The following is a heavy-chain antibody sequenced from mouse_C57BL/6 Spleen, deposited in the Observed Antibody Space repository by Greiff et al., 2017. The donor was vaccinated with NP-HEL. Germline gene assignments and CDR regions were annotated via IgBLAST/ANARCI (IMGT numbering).Heavy chain of an antibody. V-gene: IGHV5-6*02. CDR3: AGGNYGYFDV. CDR1: GFTFSSYG. Sequence: DVMLVESGGDLVKPGGSLKLSCAASGFTFSSYGMSWVRQTPDKRLEWVATISSGGSYTYYPDSVKGRFTISRDNAKNTLYLQMSSLKSEDTAMYYCAGGNYGYFDVWGTGTTVTVSS. J-gene: IGHJ1*03. CDR2: ISSGGSYT. D-gene: IGHD2-1*01.